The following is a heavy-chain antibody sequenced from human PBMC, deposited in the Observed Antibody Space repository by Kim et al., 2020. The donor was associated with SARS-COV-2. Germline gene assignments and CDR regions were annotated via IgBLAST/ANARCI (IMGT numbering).Heavy chain of an antibody. CDR2: ISGSGGST. Sequence: GGSLRLSCAASGFTFSSYAMSWVRQAPGKGLEWVSSISGSGGSTYYAYAVKGRFTISRDNSKNTLYLQLNSLRAEDTAVYDCAKDAPTGEIDYWGQGTLVTVSS. D-gene: IGHD2-8*02. CDR1: GFTFSSYA. V-gene: IGHV3-23*01. CDR3: AKDAPTGEIDY. J-gene: IGHJ4*02.